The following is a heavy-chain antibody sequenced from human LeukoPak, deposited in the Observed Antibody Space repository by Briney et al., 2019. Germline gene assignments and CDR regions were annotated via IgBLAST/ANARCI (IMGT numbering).Heavy chain of an antibody. J-gene: IGHJ3*02. CDR2: ISGSGGST. CDR3: AREGATYAFDI. CDR1: GFTFDDYG. D-gene: IGHD1-26*01. V-gene: IGHV3-23*01. Sequence: PGGSLRLSCAASGFTFDDYGMSWVRQAPGKGLEWVSGISGSGGSTYYADSVRGRFTISRDNSKDTLYLQVSSLRAEDTAVYYCAREGATYAFDIWGQGTMVTVSS.